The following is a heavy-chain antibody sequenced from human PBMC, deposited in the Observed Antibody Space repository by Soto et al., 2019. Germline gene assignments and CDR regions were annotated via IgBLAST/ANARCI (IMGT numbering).Heavy chain of an antibody. J-gene: IGHJ6*02. Sequence: ASVKVSCKASGYTFTGYYMHWVRQAPGQGLEWMGWINPNSGGTNYAQKFQGRVTMTRDTSISTAYMELSRLRSDDTAVYYCARALRFLEWLLGGYYGMDVWGQGTTVTVSS. CDR3: ARALRFLEWLLGGYYGMDV. V-gene: IGHV1-2*02. D-gene: IGHD3-3*01. CDR2: INPNSGGT. CDR1: GYTFTGYY.